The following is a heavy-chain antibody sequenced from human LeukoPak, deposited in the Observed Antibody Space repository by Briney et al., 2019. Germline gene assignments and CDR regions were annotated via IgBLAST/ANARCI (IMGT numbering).Heavy chain of an antibody. Sequence: GGSLRLSCAASGFTFSSYSMNWVRQAPGKGLEWVSSISSSSSYIYYADSVKGRFTISRDNAKNSLYLQMNSLRAEDTAVYYCASLATWSSPTGDWGQGTLVTVSS. CDR1: GFTFSSYS. CDR2: ISSSSSYI. D-gene: IGHD5-12*01. J-gene: IGHJ4*02. CDR3: ASLATWSSPTGD. V-gene: IGHV3-21*01.